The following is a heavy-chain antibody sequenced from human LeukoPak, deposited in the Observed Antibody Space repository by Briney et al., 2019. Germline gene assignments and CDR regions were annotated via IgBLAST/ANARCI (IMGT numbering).Heavy chain of an antibody. D-gene: IGHD1-14*01. CDR3: ATARNPGGVFDI. Sequence: ETLSLTCTVSGGSISSSSYYWGWVRQAPGKGLEWVSYISSSRSTIYYADSVKGRFIMSRDNAKNSLHLQMNSLRAEDMAVYYCATARNPGGVFDIWGKGTRVTVSS. V-gene: IGHV3-48*01. J-gene: IGHJ3*02. CDR2: ISSSRSTI. CDR1: GGSISSSSYY.